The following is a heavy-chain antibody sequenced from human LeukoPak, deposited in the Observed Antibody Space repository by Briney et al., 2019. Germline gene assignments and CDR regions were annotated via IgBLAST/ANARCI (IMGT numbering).Heavy chain of an antibody. D-gene: IGHD3-10*01. CDR2: IFNTGNT. CDR3: ASRPADTTWYGVFDY. J-gene: IGHJ4*02. Sequence: SETLSLTCSVSGGSINSHYWSWIRQPPGKRLEWIGYIFNTGNTNYNPSLASRVTMSVDTSRAQFFLRLSPVTAADTATYYCASRPADTTWYGVFDYWSQGTLVTVSS. CDR1: GGSINSHY. V-gene: IGHV4-59*11.